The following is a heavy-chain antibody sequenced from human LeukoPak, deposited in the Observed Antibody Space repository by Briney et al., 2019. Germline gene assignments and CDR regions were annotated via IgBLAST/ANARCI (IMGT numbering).Heavy chain of an antibody. CDR2: INPNSGGT. Sequence: VASVKVSCKASGYTFTGYYMHWVRQAPGQGLEWMGWINPNSGGTNYAQKFQGRVTMTRDTSISTAYMELSRLRSDDTAVYYCARALHYDFWSGPHYYYYYMDVWGKGTTVTVSS. CDR3: ARALHYDFWSGPHYYYYYMDV. V-gene: IGHV1-2*02. J-gene: IGHJ6*03. CDR1: GYTFTGYY. D-gene: IGHD3-3*01.